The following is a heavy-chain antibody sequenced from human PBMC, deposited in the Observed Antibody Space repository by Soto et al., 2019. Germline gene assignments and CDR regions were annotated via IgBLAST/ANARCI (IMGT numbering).Heavy chain of an antibody. CDR2: IKQDGSEK. D-gene: IGHD3-22*01. Sequence: GGSPRLSCAASGFTFSSYWMSWVRQAPGKXLEWVANIKQDGSEKYYVDSVKGRFTISRDNAKNSLYLQMNSLRAEDTAVYYSARVSRGFTMIVDPKYYFDYWGQGALVTVSS. CDR1: GFTFSSYW. V-gene: IGHV3-7*03. CDR3: ARVSRGFTMIVDPKYYFDY. J-gene: IGHJ4*02.